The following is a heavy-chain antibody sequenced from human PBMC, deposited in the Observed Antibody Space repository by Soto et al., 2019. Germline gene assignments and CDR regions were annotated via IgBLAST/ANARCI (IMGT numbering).Heavy chain of an antibody. D-gene: IGHD6-19*01. Sequence: SETLSLTCTVSGGSITSYYWSWIRQPPGKGLEWIGYIYYSGSTNYNPSLKSRVTISVDTSKNQFSLKLSSMTAADTAVYYCARDAYSSGYYSLDYWGQGALVTVSS. CDR3: ARDAYSSGYYSLDY. CDR1: GGSITSYY. CDR2: IYYSGST. V-gene: IGHV4-59*01. J-gene: IGHJ4*02.